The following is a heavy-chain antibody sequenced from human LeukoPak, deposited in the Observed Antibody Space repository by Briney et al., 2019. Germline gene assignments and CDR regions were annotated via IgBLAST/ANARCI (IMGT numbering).Heavy chain of an antibody. V-gene: IGHV3-30*03. CDR3: ASTVAGTFDY. D-gene: IGHD6-19*01. J-gene: IGHJ4*02. CDR2: ISYDGSNK. Sequence: GGSLRLSCAASGFTFSSYGMHWVRQAPGKGLEWVAVISYDGSNKYYADSVKGRFTISRDNSKNTLYLQMSSLRAEDTAVYYCASTVAGTFDYWGQGTLVTVSS. CDR1: GFTFSSYG.